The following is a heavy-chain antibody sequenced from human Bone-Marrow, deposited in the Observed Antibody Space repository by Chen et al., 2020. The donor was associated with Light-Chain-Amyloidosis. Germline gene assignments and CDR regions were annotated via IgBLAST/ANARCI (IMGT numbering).Heavy chain of an antibody. D-gene: IGHD1-26*01. Sequence: EVQLVESGGGLVQPGGSLRLSCAASGFTFSRYWMHWVRQAPGKGLVWVSRINSDGSSTSYADSVKGRFTISRDNAKNTLYLQMNSLRAEDTAVYYCAREGEWALLGEFDYWGQGTLVTVSS. CDR3: AREGEWALLGEFDY. CDR1: GFTFSRYW. J-gene: IGHJ4*02. CDR2: INSDGSST. V-gene: IGHV3-74*01.